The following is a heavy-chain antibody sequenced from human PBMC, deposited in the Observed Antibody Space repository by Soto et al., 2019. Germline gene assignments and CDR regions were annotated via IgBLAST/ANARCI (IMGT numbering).Heavy chain of an antibody. CDR3: ARQNKEYSSSSGNRSDY. J-gene: IGHJ4*02. Sequence: QLQLQESGPGLVKPSETLSLTCTVSGGSISSSSYYWGWIRQPPGKGLEWIGSIYYSGSTYYNPSLKSRVTISVDTSKNQFSLKLSSVTAADTAVYYCARQNKEYSSSSGNRSDYWGQGTLVTVSS. CDR2: IYYSGST. V-gene: IGHV4-39*01. D-gene: IGHD6-6*01. CDR1: GGSISSSSYY.